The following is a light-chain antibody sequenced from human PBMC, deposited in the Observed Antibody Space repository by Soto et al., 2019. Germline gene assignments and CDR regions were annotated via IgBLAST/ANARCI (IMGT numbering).Light chain of an antibody. Sequence: QSALTQPRSVSGSPGQSVTSSCTGTSSDVGGYDFVSWYQQHPGKAPKLVIYDVNKRPSGGPDRFSGSKSGNTASLTISGLQAADEADYYCCSYAGSYTFSYVFGNGTKLTVL. V-gene: IGLV2-11*01. CDR2: DVN. J-gene: IGLJ1*01. CDR1: SSDVGGYDF. CDR3: CSYAGSYTFSYV.